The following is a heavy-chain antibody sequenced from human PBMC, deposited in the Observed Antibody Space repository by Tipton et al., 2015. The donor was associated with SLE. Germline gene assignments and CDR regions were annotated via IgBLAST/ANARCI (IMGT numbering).Heavy chain of an antibody. CDR1: GDSISSGTYY. CDR2: VYSRGGT. V-gene: IGHV4-61*02. D-gene: IGHD1-26*01. CDR3: ARERSVVGAPGDAFDI. J-gene: IGHJ3*02. Sequence: TLSLTCAVSGDSISSGTYYWSWVRQSAGKGLEWIGRVYSRGGTDYNPSLRGRVTISADTSKNEIALKLSSVTAADTAIYYCARERSVVGAPGDAFDIWGQGTMVTVSS.